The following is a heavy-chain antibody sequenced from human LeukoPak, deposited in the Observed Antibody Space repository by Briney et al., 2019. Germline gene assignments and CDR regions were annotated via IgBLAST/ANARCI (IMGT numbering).Heavy chain of an antibody. CDR2: IYSGGST. CDR3: ARAPKGYYYYYMDV. J-gene: IGHJ6*03. Sequence: GGSLRLSCAASGFTVSSNYMSWVRQAPGKGLEWVSVIYSGGSTYYADSVKGRFTISRDNSKNTLYLQMNSLRAEDTAAYYCARAPKGYYYYYMDVWGKGTTVTVSS. V-gene: IGHV3-53*01. CDR1: GFTVSSNY.